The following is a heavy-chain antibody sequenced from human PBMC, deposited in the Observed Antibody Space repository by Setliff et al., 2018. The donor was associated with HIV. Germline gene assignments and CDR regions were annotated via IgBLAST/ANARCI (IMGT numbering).Heavy chain of an antibody. D-gene: IGHD2-2*01. CDR1: GVSISSTNYY. Sequence: PSETLSLTCTVSGVSISSTNYYWGWIRQPPGKGLEWIGTIYYSGSTYYNPSLKSRVTISVDTSKNQFSLKLSSVTAADTAVYYCARHPPTYCSGTSCYDNWFDPWGQGTLVTVSS. J-gene: IGHJ5*02. V-gene: IGHV4-39*01. CDR2: IYYSGST. CDR3: ARHPPTYCSGTSCYDNWFDP.